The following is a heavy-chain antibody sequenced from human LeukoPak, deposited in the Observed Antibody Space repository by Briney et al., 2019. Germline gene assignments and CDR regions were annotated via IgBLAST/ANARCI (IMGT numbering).Heavy chain of an antibody. Sequence: QSGGSLRLSCAASGFIFTSYAMSWVRQAPGKGLEWVSAISGSDGSTYYADSVKGRFTISRDNSKNTLYLQMNSPRAEDTAVYYCTKDRYSTSPNRYFQHWGQGTLVTVSS. V-gene: IGHV3-23*01. CDR1: GFIFTSYA. J-gene: IGHJ1*01. CDR3: TKDRYSTSPNRYFQH. D-gene: IGHD6-6*01. CDR2: ISGSDGST.